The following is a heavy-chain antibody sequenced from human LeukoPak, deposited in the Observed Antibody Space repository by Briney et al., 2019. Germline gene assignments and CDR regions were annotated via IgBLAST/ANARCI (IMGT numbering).Heavy chain of an antibody. Sequence: GGSLRLSCAASGLTFNNYAMAWVRQAPGKGLEWVSSISASGGSTYYADSVKGRFTISRDNSKNTLYLQMNSLRAEDTAVYCCATSGESNYYYYGMDVWGQGTTVTVSS. CDR3: ATSGESNYYYYGMDV. D-gene: IGHD3-16*01. V-gene: IGHV3-23*01. CDR2: ISASGGST. CDR1: GLTFNNYA. J-gene: IGHJ6*02.